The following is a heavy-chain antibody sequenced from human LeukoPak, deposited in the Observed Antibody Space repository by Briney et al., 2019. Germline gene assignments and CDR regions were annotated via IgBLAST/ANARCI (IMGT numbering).Heavy chain of an antibody. V-gene: IGHV1-46*01. CDR1: GYTFTSYY. J-gene: IGHJ5*02. D-gene: IGHD1-7*01. CDR3: ARDGLELRPYNWFDP. Sequence: ASVKVSCKASGYTFTSYYMHWVRPAPGQGLAWMGIINPSGGSTSYAQKFQGRVTMTRDTSTSTVYMELSSLRSEDTAVYYCARDGLELRPYNWFDPWGQGTLVTVSS. CDR2: INPSGGST.